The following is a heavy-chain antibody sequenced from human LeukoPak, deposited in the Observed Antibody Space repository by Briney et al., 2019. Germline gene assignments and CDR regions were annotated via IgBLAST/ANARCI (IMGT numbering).Heavy chain of an antibody. Sequence: GESLKISCKGSGYSFTSYWIGWVRQMPGKGLEWMGIIYPGDPDTRYSPSFQGQVTISADKSISTAYLQWSSLKASDTAMYYCARQYSSGWYGDWFDPWGQGTLVTVSS. J-gene: IGHJ5*02. D-gene: IGHD6-19*01. CDR2: IYPGDPDT. V-gene: IGHV5-51*01. CDR1: GYSFTSYW. CDR3: ARQYSSGWYGDWFDP.